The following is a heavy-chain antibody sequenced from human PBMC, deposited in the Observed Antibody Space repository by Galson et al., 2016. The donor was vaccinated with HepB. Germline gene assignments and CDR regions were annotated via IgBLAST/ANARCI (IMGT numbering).Heavy chain of an antibody. D-gene: IGHD2-2*01. Sequence: SVKVSCKASGYTFTSYAMHWVRQAPGQRPEWLGWINGGNDKTKYSQNFQGRVTITWDTSANTAYMDLSSLRSKDTAVYYCARGLPSATIDYWGQGTLVTVS. J-gene: IGHJ4*02. CDR3: ARGLPSATIDY. CDR1: GYTFTSYA. V-gene: IGHV1-3*01. CDR2: INGGNDKT.